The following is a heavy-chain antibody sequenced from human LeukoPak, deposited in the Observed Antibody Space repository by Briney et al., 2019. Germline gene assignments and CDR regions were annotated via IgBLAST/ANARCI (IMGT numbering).Heavy chain of an antibody. CDR2: ISSSSSYI. V-gene: IGHV3-21*01. D-gene: IGHD2-15*01. CDR1: GFTFSSYS. Sequence: GGSLRLSCAASGFTFSSYSMNWVRQAPGKVLEWVSSISSSSSYIYYADSVKGRFTISRDNAKNSLYLQMNSLRAEDTAVYYCARDGSDCSGGSCYHLVFDYWGQGTLVTVSS. J-gene: IGHJ4*02. CDR3: ARDGSDCSGGSCYHLVFDY.